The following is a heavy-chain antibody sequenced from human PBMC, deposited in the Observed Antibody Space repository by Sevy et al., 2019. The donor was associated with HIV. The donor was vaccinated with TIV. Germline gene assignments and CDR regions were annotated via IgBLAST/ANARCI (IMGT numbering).Heavy chain of an antibody. CDR2: FDPEDGET. Sequence: ASVKVSCKASGYTLIEFSMHWVRQAPGKGLEWMGGFDPEDGETIYAQRFQGRVTMTEDTSTDTAYMELSSLRSEDTTVYYCATGLPGEYVDCSSCYSHYSAYWGQGTLVTVSS. J-gene: IGHJ4*02. CDR1: GYTLIEFS. D-gene: IGHD2-15*01. CDR3: ATGLPGEYVDCSSCYSHYSAY. V-gene: IGHV1-24*01.